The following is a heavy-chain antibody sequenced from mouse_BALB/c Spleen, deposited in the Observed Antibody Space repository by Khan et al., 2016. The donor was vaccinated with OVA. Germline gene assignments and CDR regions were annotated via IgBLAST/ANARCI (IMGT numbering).Heavy chain of an antibody. CDR1: GFSLTNYS. CDR2: MWNDGST. CDR3: GRQHYYHDNIMDY. J-gene: IGHJ4*01. D-gene: IGHD2-4*01. Sequence: QVQLKESGPGLVEPSQSLSITCTISGFSLTNYSVHWGRQPPGKGLEWLVLMWNDGSTTYNSALKTRLTISKDNTKNKVLLKMFSPDADDTSNYFGGRQHYYHDNIMDYWGQGTSVTVSS. V-gene: IGHV2-6-1*01.